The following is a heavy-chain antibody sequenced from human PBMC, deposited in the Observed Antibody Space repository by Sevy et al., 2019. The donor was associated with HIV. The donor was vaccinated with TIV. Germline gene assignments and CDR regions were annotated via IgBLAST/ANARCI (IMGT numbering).Heavy chain of an antibody. V-gene: IGHV3-30*18. Sequence: GGSLRLSCAASRISFNNYGMHWVRRAPGKGLEWLAVISYDGTNQYYACSVKGRFTISRDDSKNTLYLQMNSLRVEDTAVYYCAQVGGSKWELFEFYAMHVWGQGTTVTVSS. CDR1: RISFNNYG. CDR3: AQVGGSKWELFEFYAMHV. J-gene: IGHJ6*02. CDR2: ISYDGTNQ. D-gene: IGHD1-26*01.